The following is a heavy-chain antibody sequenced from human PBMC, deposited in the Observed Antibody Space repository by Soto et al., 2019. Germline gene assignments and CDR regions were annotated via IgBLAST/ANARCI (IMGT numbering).Heavy chain of an antibody. D-gene: IGHD2-8*01. CDR1: GFTFSSYA. J-gene: IGHJ4*02. CDR2: ISGSGGST. Sequence: GGSLRLSCAASGFTFSSYAMSWVRQAPGKGLEWVSAISGSGGSTYYADSVKGRFTISRDNSKNTLYLQMNSLRAEDTAVYYCAKDLCTNGVCYRGGLDYSGQGTLVT. CDR3: AKDLCTNGVCYRGGLDY. V-gene: IGHV3-23*01.